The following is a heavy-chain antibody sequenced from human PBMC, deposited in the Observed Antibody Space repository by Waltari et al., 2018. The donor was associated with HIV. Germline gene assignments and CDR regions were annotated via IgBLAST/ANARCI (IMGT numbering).Heavy chain of an antibody. CDR3: AYGGIAVAGCFDY. D-gene: IGHD6-19*01. CDR2: IYSGGST. CDR1: GFTVSSNY. Sequence: EVQLVESGGGLVQPGGSLRLSCAASGFTVSSNYMSWVRQAPGKGLGWVSVIYSGGSTYYADSVKGRFTISRDNSKNTLYLQMNSLRAEDTAVYYCAYGGIAVAGCFDYWGQGTLVTVSS. V-gene: IGHV3-66*02. J-gene: IGHJ4*02.